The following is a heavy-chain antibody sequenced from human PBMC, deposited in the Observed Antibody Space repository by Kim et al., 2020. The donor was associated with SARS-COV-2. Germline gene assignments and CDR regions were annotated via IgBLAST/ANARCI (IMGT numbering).Heavy chain of an antibody. CDR3: AHAVPYSYASSYFDY. CDR1: GLSLTSSGVT. J-gene: IGHJ4*02. CDR2: MYSDDDK. Sequence: SGPTLVNPTQTLTLTCTVSGLSLTSSGVTMVWIRQPPGKALEWLAVMYSDDDKRYSPSLKSRLTIRKDTSKNQVVLTMTNMDPVDTGTYFCAHAVPYSYASSYFDYWGQGTLVTVSS. D-gene: IGHD5-18*01. V-gene: IGHV2-5*02.